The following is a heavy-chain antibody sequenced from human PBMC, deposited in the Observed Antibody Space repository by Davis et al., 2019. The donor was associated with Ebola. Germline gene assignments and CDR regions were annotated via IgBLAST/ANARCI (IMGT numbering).Heavy chain of an antibody. CDR3: ARLGGYDFWSGYYGPSWFDP. CDR1: GGSISSYY. J-gene: IGHJ5*02. V-gene: IGHV4-59*08. D-gene: IGHD3-3*01. CDR2: IYYSGST. Sequence: MPSETLSLTCTVSGGSISSYYWSWIRQPPGKGLEWIGYIYYSGSTNYNPSLKSRVTISVDTSKNQFSLKLSSVTAADTAVYYWARLGGYDFWSGYYGPSWFDPWGQGTLVTVSS.